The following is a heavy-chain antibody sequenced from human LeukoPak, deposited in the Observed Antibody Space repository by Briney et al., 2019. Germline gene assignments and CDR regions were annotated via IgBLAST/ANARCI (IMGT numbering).Heavy chain of an antibody. V-gene: IGHV4-39*07. CDR1: GAYISVNNYY. Sequence: SETLSLTCTVSGAYISVNNYYWAWIRQPPGKGLEWIGSIYYSGSTYYNPSLKSRVTISVDTSKNQFSLKLSSVTAADTAVYYCARLIAAAETFDYWGQGTLVTVSS. D-gene: IGHD6-13*01. J-gene: IGHJ4*02. CDR3: ARLIAAAETFDY. CDR2: IYYSGST.